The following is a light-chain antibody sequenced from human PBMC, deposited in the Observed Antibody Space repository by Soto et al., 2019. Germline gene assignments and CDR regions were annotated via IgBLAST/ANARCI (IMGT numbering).Light chain of an antibody. CDR1: QGIIDY. Sequence: DIQMTQSPSSLSASVGDRVTITCRASQGIIDYLAWYQQKPGEVPKLLIYAASTLQSGVPSRFSGSGSGTDFTLTISSPQPEDVATYYCQKYVSAPQSFGQGTNVAIK. CDR3: QKYVSAPQS. CDR2: AAS. J-gene: IGKJ1*01. V-gene: IGKV1-27*01.